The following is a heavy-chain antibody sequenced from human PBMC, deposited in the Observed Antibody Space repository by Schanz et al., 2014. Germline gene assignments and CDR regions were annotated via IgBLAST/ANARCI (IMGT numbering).Heavy chain of an antibody. CDR1: GYTFTSYG. D-gene: IGHD2-2*01. V-gene: IGHV1-18*01. J-gene: IGHJ4*02. Sequence: QIQLVQSGPEVKKPGASVKVSCKASGYTFTSYGISWVRQAPGQGLEWMGWISAYNGNTKYPQKLQGRVTMTTDTSTSTAYMELRSLRSDDTAVYYCARAARRTRVVPLYFDYWGQGTLVTVSS. CDR3: ARAARRTRVVPLYFDY. CDR2: ISAYNGNT.